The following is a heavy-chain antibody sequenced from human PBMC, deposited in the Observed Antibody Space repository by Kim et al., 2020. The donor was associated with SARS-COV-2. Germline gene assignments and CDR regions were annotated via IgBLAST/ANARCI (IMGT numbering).Heavy chain of an antibody. J-gene: IGHJ6*02. CDR2: INPSGGST. CDR1: GYTFTSYY. CDR3: ARCPGTLGVRGVMGCYYYGMDV. Sequence: ASVKVSCKASGYTFTSYYMHWVRQAPGQGLEWMGIINPSGGSTSYAQKFQGRVTMTRDTSTSTVYMELSSLRSEDTAVYYCARCPGTLGVRGVMGCYYYGMDVWGQGTTVTVSS. V-gene: IGHV1-46*01. D-gene: IGHD3-10*01.